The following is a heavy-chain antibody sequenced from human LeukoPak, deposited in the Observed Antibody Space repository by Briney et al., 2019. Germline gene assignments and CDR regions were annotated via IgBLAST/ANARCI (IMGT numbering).Heavy chain of an antibody. Sequence: PSETRALTCTVSGCSINSSSYGGWIRQPARGGLEWSGTIYYSGSTYYTPPLTCRVDLSVDTSKNQSCLRLRSVTAEDTAVYYCASSVPSGHFDLWGRGTLVTVSS. CDR2: IYYSGST. CDR3: ASSVPSGHFDL. J-gene: IGHJ2*01. V-gene: IGHV4-39*01. D-gene: IGHD1-26*01. CDR1: GCSINSSSY.